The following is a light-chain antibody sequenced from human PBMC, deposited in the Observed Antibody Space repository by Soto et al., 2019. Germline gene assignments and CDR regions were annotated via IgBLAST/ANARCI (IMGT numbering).Light chain of an antibody. CDR1: NIGAKS. Sequence: SYELTQPPSVSVAPGQTARIACGGNNIGAKSVHWYQQKPGQAPVLVVYDDSDRPSGIPERLSGSNSGNTATLTISGVEAGDEADYYCQVRDSSSDHWVFGGGTKLTVL. CDR2: DDS. V-gene: IGLV3-21*02. J-gene: IGLJ3*02. CDR3: QVRDSSSDHWV.